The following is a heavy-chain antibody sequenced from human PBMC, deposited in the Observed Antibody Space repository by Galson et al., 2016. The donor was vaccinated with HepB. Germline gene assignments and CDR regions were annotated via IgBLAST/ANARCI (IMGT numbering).Heavy chain of an antibody. CDR3: ARRTRGPPAGYDY. CDR2: ARDRVNSYST. Sequence: SLRLSCAASGFIFSDYYMDWVRQAPGKGLEWVALARDRVNSYSTEYAATVKGRFTISRDNSNRLLILQMESLNSADTAIYYCARRTRGPPAGYDYWGQGTLVTVSS. CDR1: GFIFSDYY. D-gene: IGHD1/OR15-1a*01. V-gene: IGHV3-72*01. J-gene: IGHJ4*02.